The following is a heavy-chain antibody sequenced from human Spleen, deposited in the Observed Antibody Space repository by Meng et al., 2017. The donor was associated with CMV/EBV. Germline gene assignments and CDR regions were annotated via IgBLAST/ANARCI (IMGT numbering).Heavy chain of an antibody. V-gene: IGHV1-69*05. D-gene: IGHD3/OR15-3a*01. CDR3: ARGGPFDY. J-gene: IGHJ4*02. Sequence: VKVACKASGGTFSSYAISWVRQAPGQGLEWMGGIIPIFDTANYAQNFQGRVTITTDESTTTAYMELSSLRSEDTAVYYCARGGPFDYWGQGTLVTVSS. CDR2: IIPIFDTA. CDR1: GGTFSSYA.